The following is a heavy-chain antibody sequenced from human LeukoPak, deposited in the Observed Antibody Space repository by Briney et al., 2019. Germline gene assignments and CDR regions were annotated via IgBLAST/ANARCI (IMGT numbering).Heavy chain of an antibody. J-gene: IGHJ4*02. CDR3: AKDMEQWPVPSFDY. CDR2: ISWNSGSI. D-gene: IGHD6-19*01. CDR1: GFTFDDYA. V-gene: IGHV3-9*01. Sequence: GGSLRLSCAASGFTFDDYAMHWVRQAPGKGLEWVSGISWNSGSIGYADSVKGRFTISRDNAKNSLYLQMNSLRAEDTALYYCAKDMEQWPVPSFDYWGQGTLVTVSS.